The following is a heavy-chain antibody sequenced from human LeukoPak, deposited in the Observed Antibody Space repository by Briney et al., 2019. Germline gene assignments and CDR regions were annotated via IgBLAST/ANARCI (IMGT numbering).Heavy chain of an antibody. CDR3: ARDAGRYYFDY. CDR1: GGSISSSSYY. V-gene: IGHV4-39*07. J-gene: IGHJ4*02. Sequence: RPSETLSLTCTVSGGSISSSSYYWGWIRQPPGKGLEWIGSIYYSGSTYYNPSLKSRVTISVDTSKNQFSLKLSSVTAADTAVYYCARDAGRYYFDYWGQGTLVTVSS. CDR2: IYYSGST.